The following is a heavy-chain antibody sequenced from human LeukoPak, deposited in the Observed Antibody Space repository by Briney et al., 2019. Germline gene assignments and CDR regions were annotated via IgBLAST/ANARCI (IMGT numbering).Heavy chain of an antibody. CDR1: GGSFSSYY. Sequence: SETLSLTCTVSGGSFSSYYWSWIRQPAGKGLEWIGRIYTSGSTNYNPSLKSRVTMSVDTSKNQFSLKLSSVTAADTAVYYCASSVYDFWMGDTTTNAFDIWGQGTMVTVSS. V-gene: IGHV4-4*07. D-gene: IGHD3-3*01. CDR2: IYTSGST. CDR3: ASSVYDFWMGDTTTNAFDI. J-gene: IGHJ3*02.